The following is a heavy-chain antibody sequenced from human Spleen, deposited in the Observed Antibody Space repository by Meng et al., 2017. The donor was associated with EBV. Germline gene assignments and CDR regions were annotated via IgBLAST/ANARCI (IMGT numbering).Heavy chain of an antibody. V-gene: IGHV4-34*01. J-gene: IGHJ4*02. Sequence: LLQAVAGVLKPAESLSLTCAVYGGSFIGYDWSWIRQPPGKGLAGIGEINHSGSTNYNPSLKSRVTISVDTSKNQFSLKLSSVTAADTAVYYCARESPSYCSGESCYRYYFDYWGQGTLVTVSS. CDR3: ARESPSYCSGESCYRYYFDY. CDR2: INHSGST. CDR1: GGSFIGYD. D-gene: IGHD2-15*01.